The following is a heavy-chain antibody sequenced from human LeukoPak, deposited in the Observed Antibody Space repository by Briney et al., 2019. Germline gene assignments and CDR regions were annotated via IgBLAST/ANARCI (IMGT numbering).Heavy chain of an antibody. Sequence: PSETLSLTCTVSGGSISSYYWSWIRQPPGKGLEWIGYICYSGSTNYNPSLKSRVTISVDTSKNQFSLKLSSVTAADTAVYYCARSTYDFALDYWGQGTLVTVSS. CDR3: ARSTYDFALDY. CDR1: GGSISSYY. CDR2: ICYSGST. V-gene: IGHV4-59*01. J-gene: IGHJ4*02. D-gene: IGHD3/OR15-3a*01.